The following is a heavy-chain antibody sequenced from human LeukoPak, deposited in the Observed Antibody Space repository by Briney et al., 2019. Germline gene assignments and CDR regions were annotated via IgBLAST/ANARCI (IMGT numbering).Heavy chain of an antibody. Sequence: GGSLRLSCAASGFTFSRYNMNWVRQAPGKGLEWVSYISTTSSLIYYADSVKGRFTISRDNAKNSLYLQMNSLRAEDTAVYYCARETPNYDILTGYYTYYYGMDVWGQGTTVTVSS. D-gene: IGHD3-9*01. J-gene: IGHJ6*02. V-gene: IGHV3-48*04. CDR1: GFTFSRYN. CDR2: ISTTSSLI. CDR3: ARETPNYDILTGYYTYYYGMDV.